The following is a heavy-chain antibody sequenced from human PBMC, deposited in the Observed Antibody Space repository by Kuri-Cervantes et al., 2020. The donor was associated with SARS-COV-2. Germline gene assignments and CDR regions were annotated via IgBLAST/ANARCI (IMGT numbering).Heavy chain of an antibody. Sequence: ASVKVSCKASGGTFSSYAISWVRQAPGKGLEWMGGFDPEDGETIYAQKFQGRVTMTEDTSTDTAYMELSSLRSEDTAVYYCATDRAIGYSYGWAFDYWGQGTLVTVSS. V-gene: IGHV1-24*01. J-gene: IGHJ4*02. CDR2: FDPEDGET. CDR3: ATDRAIGYSYGWAFDY. D-gene: IGHD5-18*01. CDR1: GGTFSSYA.